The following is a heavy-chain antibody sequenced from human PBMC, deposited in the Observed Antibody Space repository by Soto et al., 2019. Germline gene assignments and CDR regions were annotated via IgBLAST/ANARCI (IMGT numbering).Heavy chain of an antibody. CDR3: ARVYYYDSSGYYDY. V-gene: IGHV1-18*01. D-gene: IGHD3-22*01. Sequence: WASVKVSCKASGYTFTSYGISWVRQAPGQGLEWMGWISACNGNTNYAQKLQGRVTMTTDTSTSTAYMELRSLRSDDTAVYYCARVYYYDSSGYYDYWGQGTLVTVSS. CDR2: ISACNGNT. J-gene: IGHJ4*02. CDR1: GYTFTSYG.